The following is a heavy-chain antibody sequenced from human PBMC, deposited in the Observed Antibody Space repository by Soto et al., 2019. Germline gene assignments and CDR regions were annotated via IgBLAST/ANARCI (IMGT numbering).Heavy chain of an antibody. CDR3: ARDRSDSSRDDSFDI. Sequence: GGSLRLSCAVSGFNVTNTYMSWVRQAPGKGLEWVSVIYRGFSTFYADSVKGRFTVSRDDSKDTVSLQMNSLRAEDTAVYYCARDRSDSSRDDSFDIWGQGTMVTVSS. J-gene: IGHJ3*02. CDR1: GFNVTNTY. CDR2: IYRGFST. D-gene: IGHD6-6*01. V-gene: IGHV3-53*01.